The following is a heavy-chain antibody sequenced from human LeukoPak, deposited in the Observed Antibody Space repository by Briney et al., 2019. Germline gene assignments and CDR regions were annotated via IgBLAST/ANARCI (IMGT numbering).Heavy chain of an antibody. CDR1: GYTFTSYD. CDR3: ARYSAIWEFNDAFDI. J-gene: IGHJ3*02. CDR2: MNPNSGNT. D-gene: IGHD3-10*01. V-gene: IGHV1-8*01. Sequence: ASVKVSCTASGYTFTSYDINWVRQATGQGLEWMGWMNPNSGNTGYAQKFQGRVTMTRNTSISTAYMELSSLRSEDTAVYYCARYSAIWEFNDAFDIWGQGTMVTVSS.